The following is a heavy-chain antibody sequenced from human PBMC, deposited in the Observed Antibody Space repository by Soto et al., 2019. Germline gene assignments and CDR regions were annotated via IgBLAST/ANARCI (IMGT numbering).Heavy chain of an antibody. J-gene: IGHJ6*02. V-gene: IGHV1-2*02. Sequence: QVQLVQSGAEVKKPGASVKVSCKASGYTFTAYYIHWVRQAPGQGLEWMGWINPNTGGTNYAQTFQGRVTMTRDTSISTAFMELSRLRSDDTALYYCAAMVITPLYDYYGVDVWGQGTTVTVSS. CDR3: AAMVITPLYDYYGVDV. CDR2: INPNTGGT. CDR1: GYTFTAYY. D-gene: IGHD3-22*01.